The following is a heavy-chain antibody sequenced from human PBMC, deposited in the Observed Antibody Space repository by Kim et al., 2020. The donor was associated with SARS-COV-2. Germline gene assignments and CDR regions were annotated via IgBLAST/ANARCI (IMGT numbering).Heavy chain of an antibody. CDR1: GFSFRHYD. Sequence: GGSLRLSCAASGFSFRHYDMNWVRQAPGKGLEWVSYISSSSTIIKYADSVRGRFTITRDNANNSLYLQMNSLRVDDTAFYYCARDWRGMTTIWSLGFDLWGRGTMVTVSS. CDR2: ISSSSTII. V-gene: IGHV3-48*03. CDR3: ARDWRGMTTIWSLGFDL. J-gene: IGHJ3*01. D-gene: IGHD4-4*01.